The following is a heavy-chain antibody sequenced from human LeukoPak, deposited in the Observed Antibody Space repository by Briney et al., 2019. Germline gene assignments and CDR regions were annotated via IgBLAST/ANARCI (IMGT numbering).Heavy chain of an antibody. Sequence: PSETLSLTCTVSGYSISSGYYWGWIRQPPGKGLEWIGSIYHSGGTYYNPSLKSRVTISVDTSKNQFSLKLSSVTAADTAVYYCARSPNYDYVWGSYRHEGWFDPWGQGTLVTVSS. V-gene: IGHV4-38-2*02. CDR1: GYSISSGYY. J-gene: IGHJ5*02. CDR3: ARSPNYDYVWGSYRHEGWFDP. D-gene: IGHD3-16*02. CDR2: IYHSGGT.